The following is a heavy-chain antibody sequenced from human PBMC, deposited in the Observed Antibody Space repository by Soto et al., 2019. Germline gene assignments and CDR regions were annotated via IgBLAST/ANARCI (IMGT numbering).Heavy chain of an antibody. CDR3: ASRQWPVLVGGWLDP. V-gene: IGHV1-69*13. Sequence: SVKVSCKASGVTFSSYAISWVRQAPGQGLEWMGGIIPIFGTANYAQKFQGRVTITADESTSTAYMELSSLRSEDTAGYYWASRQWPVLVGGWLDPWGKGTLVTVSS. J-gene: IGHJ5*02. D-gene: IGHD6-19*01. CDR1: GVTFSSYA. CDR2: IIPIFGTA.